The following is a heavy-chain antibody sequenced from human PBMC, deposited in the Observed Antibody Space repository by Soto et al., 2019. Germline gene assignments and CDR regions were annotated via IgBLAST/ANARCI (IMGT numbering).Heavy chain of an antibody. Sequence: QVQLVESGGGVVQPGRSLRLSCAASGFTFSSYGMHWVRQAPGKGLEWVAVISYDGSNKYYADSVKGRFTISRDNSKNTLYLQMNSLRAEDTAVYYCAKVLGYGDYDAFDIWGQGTMVTVSS. CDR1: GFTFSSYG. CDR2: ISYDGSNK. CDR3: AKVLGYGDYDAFDI. J-gene: IGHJ3*02. D-gene: IGHD4-17*01. V-gene: IGHV3-30*18.